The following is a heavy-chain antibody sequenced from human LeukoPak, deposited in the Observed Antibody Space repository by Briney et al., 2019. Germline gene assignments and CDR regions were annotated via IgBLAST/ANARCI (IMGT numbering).Heavy chain of an antibody. CDR2: ISSSSSYI. V-gene: IGHV3-21*01. CDR1: GFTFSSYS. CDR3: AGGSGWLGVGDY. D-gene: IGHD6-19*01. J-gene: IGHJ4*02. Sequence: GGSLRLSCAASGFTFSSYSMNWVRQAPGKGLEWVSSISSSSSYIYYADSVKGRFTISRDNAKNSLYLQMNSLRAEDTAVYYCAGGSGWLGVGDYWGQGTLVTVSS.